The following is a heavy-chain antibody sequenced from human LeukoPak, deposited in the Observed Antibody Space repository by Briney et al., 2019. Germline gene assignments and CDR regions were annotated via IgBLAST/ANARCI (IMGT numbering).Heavy chain of an antibody. D-gene: IGHD6-19*01. Sequence: SETLSLTCTVSVGSLSSSSYYWGWIRQPPGKGLEWIGSIYYSGSTYYNPSLKSRVTISVDTSKNQFSLKLSSVTAADTAVYYCARIRLSIAVAGTVLYYSDYWGQGTLVTVSS. CDR3: ARIRLSIAVAGTVLYYSDY. CDR1: VGSLSSSSYY. J-gene: IGHJ4*02. V-gene: IGHV4-39*01. CDR2: IYYSGST.